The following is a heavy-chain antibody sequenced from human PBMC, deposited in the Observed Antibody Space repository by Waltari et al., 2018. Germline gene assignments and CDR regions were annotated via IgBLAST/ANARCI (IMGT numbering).Heavy chain of an antibody. Sequence: EVQLVESGGGLVQPGGSLRLSCAASGFTFSSYSMNWVRQATGKGLEWVSYISSISSTIYYADSVKGRFTISRDNAKNSLYLQMNSLRAEDTAVYYCARGWGHSTAIDYWGQGTLVTVSS. J-gene: IGHJ4*02. V-gene: IGHV3-48*01. D-gene: IGHD6-13*01. CDR2: ISSISSTI. CDR1: GFTFSSYS. CDR3: ARGWGHSTAIDY.